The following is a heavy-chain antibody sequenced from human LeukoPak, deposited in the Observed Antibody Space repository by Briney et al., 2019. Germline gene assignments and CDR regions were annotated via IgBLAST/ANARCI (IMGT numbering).Heavy chain of an antibody. D-gene: IGHD5-18*01. CDR3: ARAPSRSQLWLTYFDS. V-gene: IGHV4-4*07. Sequence: KSSETLSLTCTVSGCSISTYYWSWIRQPAGKGLEWIGRIYTSGSTNYNPSLKSRVTMSVDTSKNQFSLKMRSVTAADTAVYFCARAPSRSQLWLTYFDSWGQGTLVTVSS. J-gene: IGHJ4*02. CDR1: GCSISTYY. CDR2: IYTSGST.